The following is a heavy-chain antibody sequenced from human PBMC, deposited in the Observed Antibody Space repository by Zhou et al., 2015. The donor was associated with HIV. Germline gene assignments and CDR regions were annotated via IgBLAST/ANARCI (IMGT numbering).Heavy chain of an antibody. V-gene: IGHV1-46*01. CDR3: ARARSSGWNAAFDV. D-gene: IGHD6-19*01. J-gene: IGHJ3*01. CDR2: VDPSSEVT. CDR1: GYSFTTSY. Sequence: QVQLVQSGAEVKNPGASVRISCKTSGYSFTTSYIHWVRRAPGQGLEWVGTVDPSSEVTSYSQGFQGRITMTRDTPSSTVFMELRTLTPEDTATFYCARARSSGWNAAFDVWGQGTMVAVSA.